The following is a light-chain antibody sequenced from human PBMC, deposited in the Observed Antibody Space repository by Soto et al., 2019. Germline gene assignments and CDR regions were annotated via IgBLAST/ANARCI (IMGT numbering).Light chain of an antibody. CDR3: QQYRNWHRT. CDR1: QSVDIN. J-gene: IGKJ4*02. CDR2: GAS. V-gene: IGKV3-15*01. Sequence: EIVLTQSPATLSVSPGERVTLSCRASQSVDINLAWYQQKPGQAPRLLIYGASTRAIDMPGRFSGRGSGTEFTLTISSLQSEDFAVYYCQQYRNWHRTFGPGTRVEIX.